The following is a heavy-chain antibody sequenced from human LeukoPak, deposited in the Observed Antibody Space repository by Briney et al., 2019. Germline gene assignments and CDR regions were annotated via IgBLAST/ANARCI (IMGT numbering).Heavy chain of an antibody. D-gene: IGHD1-14*01. CDR1: GYTFTSYA. J-gene: IGHJ6*03. CDR3: ARSGRVWSGNNYYYYYMDV. V-gene: IGHV7-4-1*02. CDR2: INTNTGNP. Sequence: ASVKVSCTASGYTFTSYAMNWVRQAPGQGLEWMGWINTNTGNPTYAQGFTGRFVFSLDTSVSTAYLQISSLKAEDTAVYYCARSGRVWSGNNYYYYYMDVWGKGTTVTVSS.